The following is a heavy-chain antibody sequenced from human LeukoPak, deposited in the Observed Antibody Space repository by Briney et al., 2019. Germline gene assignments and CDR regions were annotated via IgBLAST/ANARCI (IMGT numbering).Heavy chain of an antibody. CDR1: GGSISSYY. CDR2: IYYSGST. J-gene: IGHJ5*02. V-gene: IGHV4-59*01. CDR3: ARSAPPKLRYWFDP. D-gene: IGHD3-9*01. Sequence: SETLSLTCTVSGGSISSYYWSWIRQPPGKGLEWIGYIYYSGSTNYNPSLKSRVTISVDTSKNQFSLKLSSVTAADTAVYYCARSAPPKLRYWFDPWGQGTLVTVSS.